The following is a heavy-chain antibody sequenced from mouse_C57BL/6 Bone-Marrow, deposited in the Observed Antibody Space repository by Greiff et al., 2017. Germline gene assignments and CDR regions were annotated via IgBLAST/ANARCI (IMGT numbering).Heavy chain of an antibody. V-gene: IGHV1-50*01. CDR3: AAGYYAMDD. CDR1: GYTFTSYW. J-gene: IGHJ4*01. CDR2: IDPSDSYT. Sequence: VQLQQPGAELVKPGASVKLSCKASGYTFTSYWMQWVKQRPGQGLEWIGEIDPSDSYTNYNQTFKGKATLTVDTSSSTAYMQLGSLTSEDSAVYYCAAGYYAMDDWGQGTSVTVSS.